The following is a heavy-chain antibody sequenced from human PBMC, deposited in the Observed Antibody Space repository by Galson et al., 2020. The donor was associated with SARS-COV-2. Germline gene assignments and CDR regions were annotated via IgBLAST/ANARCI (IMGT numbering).Heavy chain of an antibody. Sequence: GGSLRLSCAASGFTSSHYAMSWVRQAPGRGLEWVSGISGSGGATYSADSVTGRFTISRDNSRNTLYLQMNRLRVEDTAVYYCAKDEVQATRVILGVTALDSWGQGTQVTVSS. CDR2: ISGSGGAT. J-gene: IGHJ4*02. CDR1: GFTSSHYA. V-gene: IGHV3-23*01. CDR3: AKDEVQATRVILGVTALDS. D-gene: IGHD4-17*01.